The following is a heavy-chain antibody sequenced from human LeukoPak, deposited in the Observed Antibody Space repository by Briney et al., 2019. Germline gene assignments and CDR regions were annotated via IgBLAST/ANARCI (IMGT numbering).Heavy chain of an antibody. Sequence: GASVKVSCKAFGYTFIVYYIHWVRQAPGQGLEWMGWINPDSAGTKYAQKFQGRVTMTRDTSISTAYMELSRLRSDDTAVYYCARDVFSRYYYDSSGSPPYGMDVWGQGTTVTVSS. CDR3: ARDVFSRYYYDSSGSPPYGMDV. D-gene: IGHD3-22*01. CDR1: GYTFIVYY. V-gene: IGHV1-2*02. J-gene: IGHJ6*02. CDR2: INPDSAGT.